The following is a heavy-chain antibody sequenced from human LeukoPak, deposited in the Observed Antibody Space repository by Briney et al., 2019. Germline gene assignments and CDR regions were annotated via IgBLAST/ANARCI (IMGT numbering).Heavy chain of an antibody. Sequence: GGSLRLSCAASGFTFDDYAMHWVRQAPGKGLEWVSLISWDGGSTYYADSVKGRFTISRDNSKNSLYLQMNSLRAEDTALYYCAKDRAAAGTNGLDYWGQGTLVTVSS. CDR1: GFTFDDYA. CDR2: ISWDGGST. V-gene: IGHV3-43D*03. CDR3: AKDRAAAGTNGLDY. J-gene: IGHJ4*02. D-gene: IGHD6-13*01.